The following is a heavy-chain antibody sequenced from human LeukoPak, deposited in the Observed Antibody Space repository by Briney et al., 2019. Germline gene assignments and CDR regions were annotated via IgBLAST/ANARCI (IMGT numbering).Heavy chain of an antibody. D-gene: IGHD6-6*01. J-gene: IGHJ4*02. V-gene: IGHV4-39*07. CDR1: GGSISSSDFY. CDR3: ARGKLRSSPGVDY. CDR2: IYYSGST. Sequence: SETLSLTCTVSGGSISSSDFYWGWIRRPPGKGLEWIGSIYYSGSTYYNPSLKSRFTISVDTSKNQFSLKLSSVTAADTAVYYCARGKLRSSPGVDYWGQGTLVTVSS.